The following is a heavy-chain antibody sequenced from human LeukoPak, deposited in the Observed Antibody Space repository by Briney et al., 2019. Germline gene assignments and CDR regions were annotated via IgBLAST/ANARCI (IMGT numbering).Heavy chain of an antibody. V-gene: IGHV4-4*09. CDR2: IYTSGST. J-gene: IGHJ3*02. Sequence: PSETLSLTCTVSGGSISGYYWSWIRQPPGKGLEWIGYIYTSGSTNYNPSLKSRVTISVDTSKNQFSLKLSSVTAADTAVYYCARHGGATYYDFWSGSNDAFDIWGQGTMVTVSS. CDR1: GGSISGYY. D-gene: IGHD3-3*01. CDR3: ARHGGATYYDFWSGSNDAFDI.